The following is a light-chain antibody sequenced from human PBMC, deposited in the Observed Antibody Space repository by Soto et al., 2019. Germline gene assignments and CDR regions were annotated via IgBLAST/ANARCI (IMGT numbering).Light chain of an antibody. J-gene: IGKJ1*01. CDR1: QSMSFW. V-gene: IGKV1-5*01. Sequence: DIQLTQSPSTLSASVGGRVTITCRASQSMSFWWAWYQQKPGKAPKLLIYDASTLESGVPSRFSGSRSGTEFTLTISNLQPDDFATYYCQQYYDYGTVGQGTKVDIK. CDR3: QQYYDYGT. CDR2: DAS.